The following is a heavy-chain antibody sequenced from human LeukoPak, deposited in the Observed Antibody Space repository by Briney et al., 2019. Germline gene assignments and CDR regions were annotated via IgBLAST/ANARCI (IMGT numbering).Heavy chain of an antibody. CDR2: ISYDGSNK. V-gene: IGHV3-30-3*01. D-gene: IGHD2-2*01. Sequence: GGSLRLSCAASGFTFSSYAMSWVRQAPGKGLEWVAVISYDGSNKYYADSVKGRFTISRDNSKNTLYLQMNSLRAEDTAVYYCAKGPIVVVPAAQDYWGQGTLVTVSS. CDR3: AKGPIVVVPAAQDY. J-gene: IGHJ4*02. CDR1: GFTFSSYA.